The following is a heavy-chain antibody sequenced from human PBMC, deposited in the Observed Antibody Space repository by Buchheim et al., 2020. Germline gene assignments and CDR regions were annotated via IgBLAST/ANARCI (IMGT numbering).Heavy chain of an antibody. CDR1: GFTFSSYG. Sequence: QVQLVESGGGVVQPGRSLRLSCAASGFTFSSYGMHWVRQAPGKGLEWVAVISYDGSKKYYADSVKGRFTISRDNSKNTLYLQMNSLRAEDTAVYYCAKDEVGATRYWGQGTL. V-gene: IGHV3-30*18. D-gene: IGHD1-26*01. CDR3: AKDEVGATRY. J-gene: IGHJ4*02. CDR2: ISYDGSKK.